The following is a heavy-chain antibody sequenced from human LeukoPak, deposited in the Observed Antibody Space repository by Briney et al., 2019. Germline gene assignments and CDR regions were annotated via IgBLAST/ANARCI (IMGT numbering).Heavy chain of an antibody. V-gene: IGHV3-74*03. CDR1: GFTFSDYW. CDR2: IDTTGTKT. Sequence: PGGSLRLSCAASGFTFSDYWMHWVRQAPRKGLVWVSRIDTTGTKTTYADSVKGRFTISRDNARNTLHLQMNSLTAEDTGVYFCATVRGGRDDWVDPWGPGTLVTVSS. CDR3: ATVRGGRDDWVDP. J-gene: IGHJ5*02. D-gene: IGHD1-26*01.